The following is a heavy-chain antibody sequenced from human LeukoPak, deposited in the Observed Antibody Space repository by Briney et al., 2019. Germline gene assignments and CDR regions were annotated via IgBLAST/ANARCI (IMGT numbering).Heavy chain of an antibody. CDR1: GFTFSSYA. V-gene: IGHV3-30-3*01. J-gene: IGHJ3*02. CDR3: ARGTYPPRDAFDI. CDR2: ISYDGTNK. D-gene: IGHD1-14*01. Sequence: GRSLRLSCAASGFTFSSYAMHWVRQAPGKGLEWVAVISYDGTNKYYADSVKGRFTISRDNSKNTLYLQMNGLRAEDTAVYYCARGTYPPRDAFDIWGQGTMVTVSS.